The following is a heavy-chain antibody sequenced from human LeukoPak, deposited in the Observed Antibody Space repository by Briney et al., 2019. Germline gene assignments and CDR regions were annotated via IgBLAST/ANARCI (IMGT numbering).Heavy chain of an antibody. CDR2: ISTSGNT. CDR1: GGSIGSYY. V-gene: IGHV4-4*07. J-gene: IGHJ4*02. Sequence: SETLSLTXTVSGGSIGSYYWTWIRQAAGKGLEWIGRISTSGNTNYTPSLKSRVTMSVDTSRNQFSLKLTSVTAADAAVYYCARGEGNYFDYWGQGALVTVSS. CDR3: ARGEGNYFDY.